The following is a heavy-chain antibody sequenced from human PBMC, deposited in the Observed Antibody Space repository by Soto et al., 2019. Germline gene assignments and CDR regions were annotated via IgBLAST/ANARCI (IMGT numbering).Heavy chain of an antibody. V-gene: IGHV3-30*18. CDR1: GFTFSSYG. CDR3: AKDLDYDFWSGYYGTDYYYYGMDV. CDR2: ISYDGSNK. J-gene: IGHJ6*02. Sequence: GGSLRLSCAASGFTFSSYGMHWVRQAPGKGLEWVAVISYDGSNKYYADSVKGRFTISRDNSKNTLYLQMNSLGAEDTAVYYCAKDLDYDFWSGYYGTDYYYYGMDVWGQGTTVTVSS. D-gene: IGHD3-3*01.